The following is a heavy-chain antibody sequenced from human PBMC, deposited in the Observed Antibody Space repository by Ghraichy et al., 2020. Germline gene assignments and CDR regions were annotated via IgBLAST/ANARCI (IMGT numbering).Heavy chain of an antibody. J-gene: IGHJ4*02. CDR3: ARLPGYSYGPFTH. V-gene: IGHV4-4*09. CDR1: GGSISSYY. CDR2: IYTSGST. D-gene: IGHD5-18*01. Sequence: SETLSLTCTVSGGSISSYYWSWIRQPPGKGLEWIGYIYTSGSTNYNPSLKSRVTISVDTSKNQFSLKLSSVTAADTAVYYCARLPGYSYGPFTHWGQGTLVTVSS.